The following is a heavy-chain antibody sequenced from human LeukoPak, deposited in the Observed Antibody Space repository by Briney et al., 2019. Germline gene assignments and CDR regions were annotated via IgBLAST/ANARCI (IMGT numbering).Heavy chain of an antibody. CDR1: GFTFSTYW. D-gene: IGHD2-2*01. J-gene: IGHJ5*02. V-gene: IGHV3-74*01. Sequence: GGPLRLSCAASGFTFSTYWMHWVRQAPGKGLVWVSRVSADGSSTTYADSVKGRFTISRDNAKNTLYLQMNSLRAEDAAIYYCARGPISSNPGTWGQGTLVTVSS. CDR3: ARGPISSNPGT. CDR2: VSADGSST.